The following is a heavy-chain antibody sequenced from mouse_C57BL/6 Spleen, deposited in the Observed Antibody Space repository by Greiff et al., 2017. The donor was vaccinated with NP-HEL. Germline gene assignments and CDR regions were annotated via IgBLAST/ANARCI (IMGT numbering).Heavy chain of an antibody. V-gene: IGHV1-64*01. CDR3: ARRIYDGYYFDY. CDR2: IHPNSGST. CDR1: GYTFTSYW. D-gene: IGHD2-3*01. J-gene: IGHJ2*01. Sequence: VQLQQPGAELVKPGASVKLSCKASGYTFTSYWMHWVKQRPGQGLEWIGMIHPNSGSTNYNEKFKSKATLTVDKSSSTAYMQLSSLTSEDSAVYYCARRIYDGYYFDYWGQGTTLTVSS.